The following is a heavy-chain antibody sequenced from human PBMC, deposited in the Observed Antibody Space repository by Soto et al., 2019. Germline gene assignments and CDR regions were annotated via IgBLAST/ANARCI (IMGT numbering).Heavy chain of an antibody. CDR3: ARETTSYSSGRKFDY. CDR1: GGSISSGGYY. Sequence: QVQLQESGPGLVKPSQTLSLTCTVSGGSISSGGYYWSWIRQHPGKGLEWIGYIYYSGSTYYNPSLKSRVTIAVDTSKNQFSLKLSSVTAADTAVYDCARETTSYSSGRKFDYWGQGTLVTVSS. D-gene: IGHD6-19*01. V-gene: IGHV4-31*03. J-gene: IGHJ4*02. CDR2: IYYSGST.